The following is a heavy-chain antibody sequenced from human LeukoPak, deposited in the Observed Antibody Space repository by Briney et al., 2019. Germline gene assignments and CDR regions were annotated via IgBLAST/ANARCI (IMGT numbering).Heavy chain of an antibody. J-gene: IGHJ4*02. CDR2: INHSGSI. Sequence: SETLSLTCGMYGGSLSGYYWSWIRQSPDGVLEWIGEINHSGSINDNPSLKSRVTMSVDTSKNQFSLRLTSLTAADTAVYYCARRRWSGSSVIGYWSRGTRVTVSS. CDR3: ARRRWSGSSVIGY. D-gene: IGHD3-3*01. CDR1: GGSLSGYY. V-gene: IGHV4-34*01.